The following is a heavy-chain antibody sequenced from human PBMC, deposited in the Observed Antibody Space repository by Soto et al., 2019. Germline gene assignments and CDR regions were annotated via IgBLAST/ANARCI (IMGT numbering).Heavy chain of an antibody. D-gene: IGHD3-9*01. CDR3: ARVGERWQYFDWFYYFDS. V-gene: IGHV4-59*02. Sequence: SETLSLTCTVTGDSVNSYYWSWMRQPPGKGLECMGYVYYSGSTNYNPSLKSRVTISVDTSKNQISLRLKSVTAADTAVYYCARVGERWQYFDWFYYFDSWGQGALVTVSS. CDR2: VYYSGST. CDR1: GDSVNSYY. J-gene: IGHJ4*02.